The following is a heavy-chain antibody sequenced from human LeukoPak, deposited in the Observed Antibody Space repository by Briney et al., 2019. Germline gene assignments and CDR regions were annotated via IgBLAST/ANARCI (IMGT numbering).Heavy chain of an antibody. J-gene: IGHJ4*02. D-gene: IGHD1-26*01. CDR3: ARGAGYSGTED. CDR1: GFTFSSYD. V-gene: IGHV3-13*01. CDR2: IGTAGDT. Sequence: PGGSLRLSCAASGFTFSSYDMHWVRQATGKGLEWVSAIGTAGDTYYPGSVKGRFTISRDNAKNSLYLQMNSLRAEDTAVYYCARGAGYSGTEDWGQGTLVTVSS.